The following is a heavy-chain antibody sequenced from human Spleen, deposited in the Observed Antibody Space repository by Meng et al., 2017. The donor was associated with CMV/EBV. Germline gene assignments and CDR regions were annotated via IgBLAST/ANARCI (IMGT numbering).Heavy chain of an antibody. J-gene: IGHJ5*02. CDR2: IKQDGSEK. Sequence: GESLKISCAASGFTFSSYWMSWVRQAPGKGLEWVANIKQDGSEKYYVDSVKGRFTISRDNSRSTLYLQMNSLRTEDTAMYYCARDYGGNSEWFDPWGQGTLVTVSS. CDR1: GFTFSSYW. CDR3: ARDYGGNSEWFDP. D-gene: IGHD4-23*01. V-gene: IGHV3-7*01.